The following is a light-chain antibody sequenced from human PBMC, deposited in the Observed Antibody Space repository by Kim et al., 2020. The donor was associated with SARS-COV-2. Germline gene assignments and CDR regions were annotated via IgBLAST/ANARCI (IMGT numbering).Light chain of an antibody. J-gene: IGLJ3*02. CDR1: SSDVGGYNY. CDR3: SSYTSSSSWV. CDR2: DVT. V-gene: IGLV2-14*01. Sequence: QSVLTQPASVSGSPGQSITISCTGTSSDVGGYNYVSWYQQHPGKAPKLIVYDVTKRPSGASNRFSGSKSGNTASLTISGLQAEDEADYYCSSYTSSSSWVFGGGTQLTVL.